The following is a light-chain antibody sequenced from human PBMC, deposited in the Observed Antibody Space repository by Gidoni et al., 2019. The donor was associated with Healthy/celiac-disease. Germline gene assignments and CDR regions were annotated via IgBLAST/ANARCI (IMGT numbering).Light chain of an antibody. J-gene: IGKJ1*01. CDR1: QRGSSSY. Sequence: DIVLTQSPGHLSLSPVGRAPLSCRASQRGSSSYLAWYQQKPGQAPRLLIYGASSRATGIPARFSGSGSGTDFTLTISRLEPEDFAVYYCQQYGSSRWTFGQXTKVEIK. CDR3: QQYGSSRWT. CDR2: GAS. V-gene: IGKV3-20*01.